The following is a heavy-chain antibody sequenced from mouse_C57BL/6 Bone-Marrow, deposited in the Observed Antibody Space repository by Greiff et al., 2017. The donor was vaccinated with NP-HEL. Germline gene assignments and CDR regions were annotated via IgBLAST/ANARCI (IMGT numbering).Heavy chain of an antibody. Sequence: EVQLQQSGPELVKPGASVKISCKASGYTFTDYYMNWVKQSPGKSLEWIGDINPNNGGTSYNQKFKGKATLTVDKSSSTAYMELRSLTSEDSAVYDCARAPYYDYGHWYFDVWGTGATVTVAS. V-gene: IGHV1-26*01. CDR1: GYTFTDYY. CDR2: INPNNGGT. CDR3: ARAPYYDYGHWYFDV. J-gene: IGHJ1*03. D-gene: IGHD2-4*01.